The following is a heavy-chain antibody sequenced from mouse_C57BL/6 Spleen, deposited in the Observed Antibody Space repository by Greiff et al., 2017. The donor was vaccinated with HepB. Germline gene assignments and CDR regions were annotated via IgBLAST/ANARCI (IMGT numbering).Heavy chain of an antibody. CDR3: ARSKRGPWFAY. V-gene: IGHV1-26*01. J-gene: IGHJ3*01. CDR2: INPNNGGT. Sequence: VQLKQSGPELVKPGASVKISCKASGYTFTDYYMNWVKQSHGKSLEWIGDINPNNGGTSYNQKFKGKATLTVDKSSSTAYMELRSLTSEDSAVYYCARSKRGPWFAYWGQGTLVTVSA. CDR1: GYTFTDYY. D-gene: IGHD3-3*01.